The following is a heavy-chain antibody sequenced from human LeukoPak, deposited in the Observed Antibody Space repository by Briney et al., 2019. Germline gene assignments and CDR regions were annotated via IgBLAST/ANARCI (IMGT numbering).Heavy chain of an antibody. J-gene: IGHJ6*02. CDR3: AKDLRFGELSLTFGMDV. Sequence: GGSVKVSCKASGYTFNDYYLHWVRQAPGQGLEWMGWISPKSGGTNYAQKFRDRVTMTRDTSTSTAYMELSRLRSDDTAVYFCAKDLRFGELSLTFGMDVWGQGTTVTVSS. V-gene: IGHV1-2*02. D-gene: IGHD3-16*02. CDR1: GYTFNDYY. CDR2: ISPKSGGT.